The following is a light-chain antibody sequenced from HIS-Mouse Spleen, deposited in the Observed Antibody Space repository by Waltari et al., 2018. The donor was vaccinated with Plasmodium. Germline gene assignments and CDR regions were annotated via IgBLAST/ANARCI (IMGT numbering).Light chain of an antibody. Sequence: QSALTQPASVSGSPGQSITISCTGTSSDVGGYNSVSWYQQPPGKAPKLMIYDVSNRPSGVSNRFSGSKSGNTASLTISGLQAEDEADYYCSSYTSSSTHVVFGGGTKLTVL. J-gene: IGLJ2*01. V-gene: IGLV2-14*03. CDR1: SSDVGGYNS. CDR2: DVS. CDR3: SSYTSSSTHVV.